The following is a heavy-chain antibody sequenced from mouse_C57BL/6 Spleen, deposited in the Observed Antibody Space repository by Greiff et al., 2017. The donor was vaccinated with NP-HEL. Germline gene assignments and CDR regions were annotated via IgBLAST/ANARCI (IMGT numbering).Heavy chain of an antibody. Sequence: ILVASGGCLFHPVASLQLSCASSCFTFRLYTLSLFRLPPLPLLACVATISGGGGNTYYPDSVKGRFTISRDNAKNTLYLQMSSLRSEDTALYYCARPPYDGYFLFAYWGQGTLVTVSA. V-gene: IGHV5-9*01. J-gene: IGHJ3*01. CDR2: ISGGGGNT. CDR1: CFTFRLYT. D-gene: IGHD2-3*01. CDR3: ARPPYDGYFLFAY.